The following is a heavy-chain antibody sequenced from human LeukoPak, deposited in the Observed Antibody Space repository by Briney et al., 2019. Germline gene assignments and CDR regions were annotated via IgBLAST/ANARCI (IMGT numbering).Heavy chain of an antibody. J-gene: IGHJ4*02. V-gene: IGHV3-30-3*01. Sequence: PGGSLRLSCAASGFTFSSYAMHWVRQAPGKGLEWVAVISYDGSNKYYADSVKGRFTISRDNSKNTLYLQMNSLRAEDTAVYYCARDDVVPAARGFDYWGQGSLVTVSS. CDR2: ISYDGSNK. D-gene: IGHD2-2*01. CDR3: ARDDVVPAARGFDY. CDR1: GFTFSSYA.